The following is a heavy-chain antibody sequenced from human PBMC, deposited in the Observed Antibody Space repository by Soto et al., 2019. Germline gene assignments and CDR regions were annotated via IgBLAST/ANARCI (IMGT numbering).Heavy chain of an antibody. Sequence: SETLSLTCAVSGGSISSGNWWSWVRQSPGKGLEWIGEIFASGSTYYNPSLKSRVTISVDTSKNQFSLKLTSVTAADTAVYHCARHVGNRPTGSWGQGTLVTVS. J-gene: IGHJ4*02. CDR2: IFASGST. V-gene: IGHV4-4*02. CDR1: GGSISSGNW. D-gene: IGHD1-26*01. CDR3: ARHVGNRPTGS.